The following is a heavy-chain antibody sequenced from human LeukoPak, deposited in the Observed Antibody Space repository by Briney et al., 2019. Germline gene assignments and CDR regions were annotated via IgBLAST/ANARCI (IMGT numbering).Heavy chain of an antibody. Sequence: RPGGSLRLSCAASGFTFSSYAMSWVRQAPGKGLEWVSAISGSGGSTYYADSVKGRFTISRDNSKNTLYLQMNSLRAEDTAVYYCAKGAVAGRYYYYGMDVWGQGTTVTVSS. CDR3: AKGAVAGRYYYYGMDV. J-gene: IGHJ6*02. CDR2: ISGSGGST. CDR1: GFTFSSYA. V-gene: IGHV3-23*01. D-gene: IGHD6-19*01.